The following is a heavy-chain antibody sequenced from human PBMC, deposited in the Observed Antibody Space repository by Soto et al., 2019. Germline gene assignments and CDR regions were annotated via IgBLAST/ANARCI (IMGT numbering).Heavy chain of an antibody. V-gene: IGHV3-23*01. J-gene: IGHJ6*02. CDR3: AKEAPAAMNSDYYYYYGIDV. CDR2: ISGSGGST. D-gene: IGHD2-2*01. CDR1: GFTFSSYA. Sequence: EVQLLESGGGLVQPGGSLRLSCAASGFTFSSYAMSWVRQAPGKGLEWVSAISGSGGSTYYADSVKGRFTISRDNSKNKLYLQMSSLRAEDTAVYYWAKEAPAAMNSDYYYYYGIDVWGHGTTVTVSS.